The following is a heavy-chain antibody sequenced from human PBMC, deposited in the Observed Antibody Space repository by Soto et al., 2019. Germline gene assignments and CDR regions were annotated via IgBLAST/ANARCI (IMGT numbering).Heavy chain of an antibody. V-gene: IGHV3-11*01. Sequence: GGSLRLSCAASGFTFSDYYMTWIRQAPGKGLEWVSYISSSGSGIYYPDSVKGRFTISRDNAKKSLYLQMSSLRAEDTAVYYCARAYSDAFDIWGQGAMVTVSS. D-gene: IGHD2-15*01. CDR3: ARAYSDAFDI. J-gene: IGHJ3*02. CDR1: GFTFSDYY. CDR2: ISSSGSGI.